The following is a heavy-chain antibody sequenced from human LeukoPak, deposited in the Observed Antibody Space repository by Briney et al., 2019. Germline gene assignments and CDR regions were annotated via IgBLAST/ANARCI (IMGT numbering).Heavy chain of an antibody. CDR1: GGSISSGGYY. CDR3: ARAGGSYPAYYYYYGMDV. V-gene: IGHV4-30-2*01. CDR2: IYHSGST. J-gene: IGHJ6*02. Sequence: SETLSLTCTVSGGSISSGGYYWSWIRQPPGKGLEWIGYIYHSGSTYYNPSLKSRVTISVDRSKNQFSLKLSSVTAADTAVYYCARAGGSYPAYYYYYGMDVWGQGTTVTVSS. D-gene: IGHD1-26*01.